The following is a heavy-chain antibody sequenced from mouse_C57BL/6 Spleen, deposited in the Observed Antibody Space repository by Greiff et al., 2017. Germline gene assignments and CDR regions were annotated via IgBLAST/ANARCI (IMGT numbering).Heavy chain of an antibody. Sequence: QVQLQQPGAELMMPGASVKLSCKASGYTFTSYWMHWVKQRPGQGLEWIGEIDPSDSYTNYNQKFKGKSTLTVDKSSSTAYMQLSSLTSEDSAVYYCARSYYGNPWYFDVWGTGTTVTVSS. J-gene: IGHJ1*03. CDR2: IDPSDSYT. V-gene: IGHV1-69*01. CDR1: GYTFTSYW. CDR3: ARSYYGNPWYFDV. D-gene: IGHD2-1*01.